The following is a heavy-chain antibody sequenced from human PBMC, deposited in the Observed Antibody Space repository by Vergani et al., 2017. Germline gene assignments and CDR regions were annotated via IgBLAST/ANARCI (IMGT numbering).Heavy chain of an antibody. CDR2: IRSKANSYAT. V-gene: IGHV3-73*01. J-gene: IGHJ4*02. D-gene: IGHD6-13*01. Sequence: EVQLVESGGGLVKPGGSLRLSCAASGFTFSSYSMNWVRQASGKGLEWVGRIRSKANSYATAYAASVKGRFTISRDDSKNTAYLQMNSLKTEDTAVYYCTRELAAADETRFDYWGQGTLVTVSS. CDR1: GFTFSSYS. CDR3: TRELAAADETRFDY.